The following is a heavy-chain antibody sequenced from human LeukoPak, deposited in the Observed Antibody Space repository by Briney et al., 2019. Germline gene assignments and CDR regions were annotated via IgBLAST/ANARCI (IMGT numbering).Heavy chain of an antibody. V-gene: IGHV1-2*02. CDR1: GYTFTGYY. J-gene: IGHJ4*02. CDR2: IDPNSGDT. D-gene: IGHD4-17*01. CDR3: AKFGDYIAGFTDFDY. Sequence: ASVKVSCKASGYTFTGYYIHWVRQAPGQGLEWMGWIDPNSGDTYYAQKFQGRVTMTRDMSIRTAYMDLTSLTSDDTAVYYCAKFGDYIAGFTDFDYWGQGTLVTVSS.